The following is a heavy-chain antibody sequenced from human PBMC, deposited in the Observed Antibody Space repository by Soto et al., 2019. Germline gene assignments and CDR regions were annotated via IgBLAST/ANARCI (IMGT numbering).Heavy chain of an antibody. V-gene: IGHV3-74*01. Sequence: EVHLVESGGGLVQPGGSLRLSCAASGFTFSSYWMHWVRQAPGKGLVWVSRINSDGSTTTYADSVKGRFTISRDNAKNTLYLQMNSLRVEDTAVYYCARIADTTGSGAWGQGTLVTVSS. CDR1: GFTFSSYW. D-gene: IGHD1-1*01. CDR2: INSDGSTT. CDR3: ARIADTTGSGA. J-gene: IGHJ4*02.